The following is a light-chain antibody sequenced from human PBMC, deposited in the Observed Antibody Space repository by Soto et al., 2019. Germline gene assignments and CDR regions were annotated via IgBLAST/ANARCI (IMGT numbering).Light chain of an antibody. CDR2: DAS. CDR1: QSVSSY. CDR3: QQRSDWPST. Sequence: EIVLTQSPATLSLSPGERATLSCRTSQSVSSYLAWYQQKPGQAPRLLIYDASNRATGIPARFSGSGSGTDCTLTITGLESEDFAVYYCQQRSDWPSTFGGGTKVEI. J-gene: IGKJ4*01. V-gene: IGKV3-11*01.